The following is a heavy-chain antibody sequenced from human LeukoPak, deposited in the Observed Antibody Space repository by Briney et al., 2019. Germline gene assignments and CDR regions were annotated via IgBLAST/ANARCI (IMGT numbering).Heavy chain of an antibody. Sequence: GGSLRLSCAASGFTFSSYAMHWVRQAPGKGLEWVAVISYDGSNKYYADSVKGRFTISRDNSKNTLYLQMNSLRAEDTAVYYCARDLWFGESNGDYWGQGTLVTVSS. D-gene: IGHD3-10*01. CDR3: ARDLWFGESNGDY. V-gene: IGHV3-30*04. CDR2: ISYDGSNK. CDR1: GFTFSSYA. J-gene: IGHJ4*02.